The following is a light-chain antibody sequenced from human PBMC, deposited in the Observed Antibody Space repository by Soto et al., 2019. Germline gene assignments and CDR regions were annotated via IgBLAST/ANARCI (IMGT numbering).Light chain of an antibody. CDR3: QHYKSYSIT. J-gene: IGKJ5*01. Sequence: DIQMTQSPATLSASVGDRVTITCRASQSISSWLAWYQQKPGKAPKLLIYKASSLESGVPSRFSGSGAGTEVTLTIISMKREDFATYSCQHYKSYSITFGQGTRLDIK. CDR2: KAS. CDR1: QSISSW. V-gene: IGKV1-5*03.